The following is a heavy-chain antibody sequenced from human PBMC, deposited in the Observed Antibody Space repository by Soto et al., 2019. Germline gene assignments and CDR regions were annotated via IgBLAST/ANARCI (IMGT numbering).Heavy chain of an antibody. Sequence: EVQLVESGGGLVKPGGSLRLSCAASGFSFSSYSMNWVRQAPGKGLEWVSSISSSSSYIYYADSVKGRFTISRDNAKNSLYLQMNSLRAEDTAVYYCSRVDGFGDLVRIVNYGMDVWGQGTTVTVSS. CDR3: SRVDGFGDLVRIVNYGMDV. CDR1: GFSFSSYS. J-gene: IGHJ6*02. CDR2: ISSSSSYI. V-gene: IGHV3-21*01. D-gene: IGHD3-10*01.